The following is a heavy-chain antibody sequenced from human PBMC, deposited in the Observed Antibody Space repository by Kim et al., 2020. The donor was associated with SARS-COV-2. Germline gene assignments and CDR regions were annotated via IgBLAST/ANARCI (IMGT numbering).Heavy chain of an antibody. V-gene: IGHV3-64D*06. Sequence: RFTISRDNSKNTLYLQMSSLRAEDTAVYYCVKYYDSSGYYRRKTDDAFDIWGQGTMVTVSS. CDR3: VKYYDSSGYYRRKTDDAFDI. D-gene: IGHD3-22*01. J-gene: IGHJ3*02.